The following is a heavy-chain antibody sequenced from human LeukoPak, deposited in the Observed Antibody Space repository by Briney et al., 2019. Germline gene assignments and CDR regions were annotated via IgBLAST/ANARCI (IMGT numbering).Heavy chain of an antibody. D-gene: IGHD4/OR15-4a*01. Sequence: GGSLRLSCAAPGFTFNSFAMSWVRQAPGKGLEWVSTISGGSSTYYADSVKGRFTISRDNSKNTLYLQMNSLRAEDTAVYYCARRAGAYSHPYDYWGQGTLVTVSS. CDR3: ARRAGAYSHPYDY. CDR2: ISGGSST. CDR1: GFTFNSFA. V-gene: IGHV3-23*01. J-gene: IGHJ4*02.